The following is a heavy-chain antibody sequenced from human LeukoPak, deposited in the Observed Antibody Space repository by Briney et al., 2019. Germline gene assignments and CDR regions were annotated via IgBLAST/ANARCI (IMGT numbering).Heavy chain of an antibody. V-gene: IGHV3-73*01. Sequence: GGSLRLPCAASGFTFSGSAIHWVRQSSGKGLEWVGQIDKKDKGYATATAYAASVKGRFTISRDDSINTAYLQMKSLKTEDTALYYCTRDSGTYNWFDPWGQGNPVTVSS. J-gene: IGHJ5*02. D-gene: IGHD1-26*01. CDR2: IDKKDKGYATAT. CDR1: GFTFSGSA. CDR3: TRDSGTYNWFDP.